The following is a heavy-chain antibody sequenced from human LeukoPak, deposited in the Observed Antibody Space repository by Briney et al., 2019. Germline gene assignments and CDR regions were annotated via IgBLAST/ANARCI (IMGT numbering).Heavy chain of an antibody. Sequence: SQTLSLTCAVSGGSISSGGYSWSWIRQPPGKGLEWIGYIYHSGSTYYNPSLKSRVTISVDGSKNQFSLKLSSVTAADTAVYYCARGEMNQSFDYWGQGTLVTVSS. CDR1: GGSISSGGYS. V-gene: IGHV4-30-2*01. J-gene: IGHJ4*02. CDR3: ARGEMNQSFDY. CDR2: IYHSGST.